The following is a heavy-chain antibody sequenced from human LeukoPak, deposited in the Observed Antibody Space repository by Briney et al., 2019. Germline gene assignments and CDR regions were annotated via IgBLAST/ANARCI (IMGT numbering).Heavy chain of an antibody. J-gene: IGHJ4*02. Sequence: GGSLRLSCAASGFMFNKYAMHWVRQAPGKGLEWVSSIPASGGSTYYADSVRGRFTISRDNSKNSLYLQMNSLRAEDTAVYYCAKESSGGWYFDYWGQGTLVTVSS. D-gene: IGHD6-19*01. CDR2: IPASGGST. CDR3: AKESSGGWYFDY. CDR1: GFMFNKYA. V-gene: IGHV3-23*01.